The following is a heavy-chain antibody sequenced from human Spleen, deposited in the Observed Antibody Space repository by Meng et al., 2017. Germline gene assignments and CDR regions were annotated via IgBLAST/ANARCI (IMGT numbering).Heavy chain of an antibody. J-gene: IGHJ4*02. CDR3: ARTPKKYSSSWYDY. Sequence: VRLVNSGSELKKPGASVKVSCKASGYTFTEYVMNWVRQAPGQGLEWMGWISTNTGKPTYAQGFTRRFVFSLDTSVSTAYLQISYLKAEDTAIYFCARTPKKYSSSWYDYWGQGTLVTASS. V-gene: IGHV7-4-1*02. CDR1: GYTFTEYV. D-gene: IGHD6-13*01. CDR2: ISTNTGKP.